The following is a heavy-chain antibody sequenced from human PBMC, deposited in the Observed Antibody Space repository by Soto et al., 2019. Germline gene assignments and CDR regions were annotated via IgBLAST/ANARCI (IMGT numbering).Heavy chain of an antibody. V-gene: IGHV3-53*01. D-gene: IGHD6-13*01. Sequence: DVQLEESGGGLIQPGGSLRLSCAVSGFTVSNNYMTWVRQAPGKGLEWVSLIYSSGGTKYADSVRGRFTISRDNSKNPLYLQMNSLKVEDTSVYYCARAPPGIAAAGSYNWGQGTLVTVSS. CDR2: IYSSGGT. J-gene: IGHJ4*02. CDR3: ARAPPGIAAAGSYN. CDR1: GFTVSNNY.